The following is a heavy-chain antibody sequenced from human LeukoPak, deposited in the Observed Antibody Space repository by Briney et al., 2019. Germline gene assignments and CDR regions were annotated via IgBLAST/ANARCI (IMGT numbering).Heavy chain of an antibody. CDR1: GGTFSSYA. CDR3: ARDGRDGYTDVAHFGY. CDR2: IIPIFGTA. Sequence: SVKVSCKASGGTFSSYAISWVRQAPGQGLEWMGGIIPIFGTANYAQKFQGRVTITTDESTSTAYMELSSLRSEDTAVYYCARDGRDGYTDVAHFGYWGQGTLVTVSS. V-gene: IGHV1-69*05. D-gene: IGHD5-24*01. J-gene: IGHJ4*02.